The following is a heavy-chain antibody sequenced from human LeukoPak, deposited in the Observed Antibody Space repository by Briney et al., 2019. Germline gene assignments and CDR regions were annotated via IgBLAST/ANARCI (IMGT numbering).Heavy chain of an antibody. D-gene: IGHD3-10*01. CDR2: IYYSGST. J-gene: IGHJ3*02. V-gene: IGHV4-31*03. Sequence: SETLSLTCTDSGGSISSGGYYWSWIRQHPGKGLEWFGYIYYSGSTYYNPSLKSRVTISVDTSKNQFSLKLSSVTAADTAVYYCARVRSPGELSAFDIWGQGTMVTVSS. CDR1: GGSISSGGYY. CDR3: ARVRSPGELSAFDI.